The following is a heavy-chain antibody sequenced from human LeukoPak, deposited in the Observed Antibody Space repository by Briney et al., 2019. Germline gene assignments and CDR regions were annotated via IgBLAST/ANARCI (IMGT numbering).Heavy chain of an antibody. D-gene: IGHD5-12*01. CDR1: GFTFSSYS. CDR3: AKGVAIVATIEYYYYMDV. Sequence: PGGSLRLSCAASGFTFSSYSMNWVRQAPGKGLEWVSYISSSSSTIYYADSVKGRFTISRDNAKNSLYLQMNSLRAEDTAVYYCAKGVAIVATIEYYYYMDVWGKGTTVTVSS. J-gene: IGHJ6*03. V-gene: IGHV3-48*04. CDR2: ISSSSSTI.